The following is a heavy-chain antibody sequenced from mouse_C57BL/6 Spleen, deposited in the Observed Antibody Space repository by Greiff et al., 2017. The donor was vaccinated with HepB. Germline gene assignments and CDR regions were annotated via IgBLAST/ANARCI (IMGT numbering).Heavy chain of an antibody. D-gene: IGHD4-1*01. Sequence: QVQLQQSGAELVKPGASVKISCKASGYAFSSYWMNWVKQRPGKGLEWIGQIYPGDGDTNYNGKFKGKATLTADKSSSTAYMQLSSLTSEDSAVYFCARCPLGNWYFDVWGTGTTVTVSS. CDR1: GYAFSSYW. CDR3: ARCPLGNWYFDV. J-gene: IGHJ1*03. V-gene: IGHV1-80*01. CDR2: IYPGDGDT.